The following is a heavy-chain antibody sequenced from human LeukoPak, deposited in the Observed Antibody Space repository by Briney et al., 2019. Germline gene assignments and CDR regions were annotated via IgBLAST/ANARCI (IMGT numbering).Heavy chain of an antibody. CDR3: ARSENCGSDCYQCFDY. Sequence: GGSLRLSCAASGFIFSSYGMHWVRQAPGKGLEWVSSISGGGARTYYADSVKGRFTISRDNSKNTLYLQMNSLRAEDSAVYYCARSENCGSDCYQCFDYWGQGTLVTVSS. D-gene: IGHD2-21*02. J-gene: IGHJ4*02. V-gene: IGHV3-23*01. CDR2: ISGGGART. CDR1: GFIFSSYG.